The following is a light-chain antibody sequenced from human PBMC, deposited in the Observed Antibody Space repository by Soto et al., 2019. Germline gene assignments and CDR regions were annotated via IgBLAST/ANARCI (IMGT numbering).Light chain of an antibody. CDR2: VNSGGSH. J-gene: IGLJ7*01. V-gene: IGLV4-69*01. CDR1: SGHSNYA. CDR3: QTWGTGSAIVV. Sequence: QSVLTQSPSASASLGASVKITCTLSSGHSNYAIAWHQQQPEKGPRYLMKVNSGGSHIKGDGIPDRFSGSSSGAERYLFISSLQPEDEADYYCQTWGTGSAIVVFGGGTQLTVL.